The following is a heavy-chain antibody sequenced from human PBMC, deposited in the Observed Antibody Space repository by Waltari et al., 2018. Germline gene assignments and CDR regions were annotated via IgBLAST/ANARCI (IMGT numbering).Heavy chain of an antibody. CDR2: INHSGST. Sequence: QVQLQQWGAGLLKPSETLSLTCAVYGGSFSGYYWSWIRPPPGKGLEWIGEINHSGSTNYNPSLKSRVTISVDTSKNQFSLKLSSVTAADTAVYYCARLTENEAVGDWFDPWGQGTLVTVSS. V-gene: IGHV4-34*01. D-gene: IGHD3-16*01. CDR3: ARLTENEAVGDWFDP. J-gene: IGHJ5*02. CDR1: GGSFSGYY.